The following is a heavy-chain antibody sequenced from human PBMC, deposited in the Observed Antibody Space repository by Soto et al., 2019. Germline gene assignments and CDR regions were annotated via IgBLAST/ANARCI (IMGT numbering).Heavy chain of an antibody. CDR2: INHSGST. D-gene: IGHD6-13*01. CDR3: ARGWGIAAAGRTFDY. J-gene: IGHJ4*02. Sequence: PSETLSLTCAVYGGSFIGYYWSWIRQPPGKGLEWIGEINHSGSTNYNPSLKSRVTISVDTSKNQFSLKLSSVTAADTAVYYCARGWGIAAAGRTFDYWGRGTLVTVSS. V-gene: IGHV4-34*01. CDR1: GGSFIGYY.